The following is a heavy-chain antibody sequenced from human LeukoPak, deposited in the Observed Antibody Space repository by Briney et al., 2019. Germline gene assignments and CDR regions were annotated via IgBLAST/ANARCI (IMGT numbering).Heavy chain of an antibody. V-gene: IGHV1-18*01. D-gene: IGHD2-8*01. CDR2: INPNNGNT. J-gene: IGHJ4*02. CDR1: GYSFTNYG. Sequence: VASVKVSCKASGYSFTNYGFTWVRQAPGQGLEWMGWINPNNGNTNYAQRLQGRVTMTIDTSTNTAYMELRSLRSDDTAVYYCARAAPRDCTNGICWVDYWGQGTLVTVSS. CDR3: ARAAPRDCTNGICWVDY.